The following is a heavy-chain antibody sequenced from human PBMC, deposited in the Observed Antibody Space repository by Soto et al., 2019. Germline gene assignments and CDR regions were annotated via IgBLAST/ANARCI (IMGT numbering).Heavy chain of an antibody. CDR2: INPNSGGT. CDR1: GYTFTGYY. D-gene: IGHD3-22*01. V-gene: IGHV1-2*04. J-gene: IGHJ5*02. CDR3: ARGIVAIPNWFDP. Sequence: ASVKVSCKASGYTFTGYYMHWVRQAPGQGPEWMGWINPNSGGTNYAQKFQGWVTMTRDTSISTAYMELSRLRSDDTAVYYCARGIVAIPNWFDPWGQGTLVTVSS.